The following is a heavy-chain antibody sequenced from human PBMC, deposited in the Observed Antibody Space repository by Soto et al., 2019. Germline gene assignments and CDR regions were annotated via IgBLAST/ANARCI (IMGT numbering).Heavy chain of an antibody. CDR2: ISSSSSYI. J-gene: IGHJ6*03. Sequence: GGSLRLSCAASGFTFSSYSMNWVRQAPGKGLEWVSSISSSSSYIYYADSVKGRFTISRDNAKNSLYLKMNSLRAEDTAVYYCARDTVFGVVIRGPYYYYYMDVWGKGTTVTVSS. CDR1: GFTFSSYS. CDR3: ARDTVFGVVIRGPYYYYYMDV. D-gene: IGHD3-3*01. V-gene: IGHV3-21*01.